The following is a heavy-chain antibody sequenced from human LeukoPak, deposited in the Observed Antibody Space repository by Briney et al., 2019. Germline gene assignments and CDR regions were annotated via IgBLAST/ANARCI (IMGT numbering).Heavy chain of an antibody. CDR1: GGSFSGYY. CDR3: ARTYYGDNWFDP. D-gene: IGHD3-10*01. CDR2: INHSGST. V-gene: IGHV4-34*01. J-gene: IGHJ5*02. Sequence: SETLSLTCAVYGGSFSGYYWSWIRQPPGKGLEWIGEINHSGSTNYNPSLKSRVTISVDTSKNQFSLQLSSVTATDTAVYYCARTYYGDNWFDPWGQGTLVTVSS.